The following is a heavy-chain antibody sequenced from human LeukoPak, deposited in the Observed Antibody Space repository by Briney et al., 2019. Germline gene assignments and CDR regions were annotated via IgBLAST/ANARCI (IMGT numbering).Heavy chain of an antibody. Sequence: SETLSLTCTVSGGSISSGDYYWSWICQPPGKGLEWIGYIYYSGSTYYNPSLKSRVTISVDTSKNQFSLKLSSVTAADTAVYYCARDKTYYYDSSGYSNWFDPWGQGTLVTVSS. CDR2: IYYSGST. D-gene: IGHD3-22*01. V-gene: IGHV4-30-4*01. CDR3: ARDKTYYYDSSGYSNWFDP. J-gene: IGHJ5*02. CDR1: GGSISSGDYY.